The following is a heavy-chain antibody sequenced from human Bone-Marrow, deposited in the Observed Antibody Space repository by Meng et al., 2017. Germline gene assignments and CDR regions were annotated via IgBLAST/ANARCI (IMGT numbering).Heavy chain of an antibody. J-gene: IGHJ6*02. CDR1: GYTFTSYY. CDR2: INPSGGST. Sequence: ASVKVFCKASGYTFTSYYMHWVRQAPGQGLEWMGIINPSGGSTSYAQKFQGRVTMTRDTSTSTVYMELSSLRSEDTAVYYCARVWTLSRIHSGWYSDYYYGMDVWGQGTTVTVSS. V-gene: IGHV1-46*01. D-gene: IGHD6-19*01. CDR3: ARVWTLSRIHSGWYSDYYYGMDV.